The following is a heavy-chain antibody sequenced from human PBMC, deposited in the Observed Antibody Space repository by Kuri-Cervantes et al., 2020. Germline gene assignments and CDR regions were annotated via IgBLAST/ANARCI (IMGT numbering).Heavy chain of an antibody. CDR3: AGKWLIDAFDI. Sequence: GSLRLSCTVSGGSISSYYWSWIRQPPGKGLEWIGYIYYSGSTNYNPSLKSRVTISVDTSKNQFSLKLSSVTAADTAVYYCAGKWLIDAFDIWGQGTMVTVSS. J-gene: IGHJ3*02. D-gene: IGHD5-12*01. CDR2: IYYSGST. CDR1: GGSISSYY. V-gene: IGHV4-59*12.